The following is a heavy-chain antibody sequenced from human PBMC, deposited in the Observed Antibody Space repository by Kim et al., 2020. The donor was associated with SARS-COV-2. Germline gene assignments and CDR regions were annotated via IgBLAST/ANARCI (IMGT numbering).Heavy chain of an antibody. V-gene: IGHV3-21*01. CDR2: ISSSSSYI. CDR1: GFTFSSYS. Sequence: GGSLRLSCAASGFTFSSYSMNWVRQAPGKGLEWVSSISSSSSYIYYADSVKGRFTISRDNAKNSLYLQMNSLRAEDTAVYYCAREPAREGIYYYYGMDVWGQGTTVTVSS. J-gene: IGHJ6*02. CDR3: AREPAREGIYYYYGMDV. D-gene: IGHD6-13*01.